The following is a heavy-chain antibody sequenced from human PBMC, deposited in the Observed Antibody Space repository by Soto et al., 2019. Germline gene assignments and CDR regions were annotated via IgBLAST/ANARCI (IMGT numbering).Heavy chain of an antibody. V-gene: IGHV1-3*01. D-gene: IGHD6-13*01. CDR3: ASSSWSYYYYYGMDV. CDR1: GYTFTSYA. Sequence: ASVKVSCKASGYTFTSYAMHWVRQAPGQRLEWMGWINAGNGNTKYSQKFQGRVTMTTDTSTSTAYMELRSLRSDDTAVYYCASSSWSYYYYYGMDVWGQGTTVTVS. CDR2: INAGNGNT. J-gene: IGHJ6*02.